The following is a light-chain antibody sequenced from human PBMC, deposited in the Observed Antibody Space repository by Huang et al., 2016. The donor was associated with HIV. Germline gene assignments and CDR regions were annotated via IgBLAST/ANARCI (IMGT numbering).Light chain of an antibody. Sequence: EIVLTQSPATLPLSPGERATLSCRASQSVSSYLAWFQQKPGQAPRLRIYDASNRATGTPARFSGSGSGKDFTLTISSLEAEDFAVYYCQQHRNWPITFGQGTRLEIK. CDR3: QQHRNWPIT. V-gene: IGKV3-11*01. J-gene: IGKJ5*01. CDR2: DAS. CDR1: QSVSSY.